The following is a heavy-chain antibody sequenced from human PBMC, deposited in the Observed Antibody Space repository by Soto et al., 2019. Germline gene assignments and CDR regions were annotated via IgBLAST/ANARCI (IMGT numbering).Heavy chain of an antibody. J-gene: IGHJ4*02. CDR3: AKAGCSDANCHFWALES. CDR2: INWNSGKV. V-gene: IGHV3-9*01. D-gene: IGHD6-19*01. CDR1: GFKFEDYA. Sequence: ESGGGLVPPGRSLRLSCAGFGFKFEDYAMHWVRQVPGKGLEWVSYINWNSGKVKYADSVKGRFTISRDNAKNSLYLHMTSLESADTALYYCAKAGCSDANCHFWALESWGQGTLVSVSS.